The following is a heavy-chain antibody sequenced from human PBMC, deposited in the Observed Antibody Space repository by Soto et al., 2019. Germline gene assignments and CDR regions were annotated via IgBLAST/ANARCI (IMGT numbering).Heavy chain of an antibody. CDR2: ISAYNGNT. D-gene: IGHD5-12*01. V-gene: IGHV1-18*01. CDR1: GYTYTSYV. J-gene: IGHJ4*02. CDR3: ARDSWRWLQNWAAYFAY. Sequence: GASVKVSCKASGYTYTSYVISWLLQARVQVLDWVGWISAYNGNTNYAQKLQGRVTMTTDTSTSTAYTELRSLRSDDTAVYYCARDSWRWLQNWAAYFAYWGQGTPVTFSS.